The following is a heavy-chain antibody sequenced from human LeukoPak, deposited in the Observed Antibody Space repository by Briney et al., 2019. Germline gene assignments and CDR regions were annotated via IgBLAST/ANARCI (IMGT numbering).Heavy chain of an antibody. D-gene: IGHD3-9*01. CDR1: GSTFSSYA. CDR2: IIPIFGTA. V-gene: IGHV1-69*13. J-gene: IGHJ6*02. Sequence: SVKVSCKASGSTFSSYAISWVRQAPGQGLEWMGGIIPIFGTANYAQKFQGRVTITADESTSTAYMELSSLRSEDTAVYYCARSSWVLRYFDWLLSYYYYYGMDVWGQGTTVTVSS. CDR3: ARSSWVLRYFDWLLSYYYYYGMDV.